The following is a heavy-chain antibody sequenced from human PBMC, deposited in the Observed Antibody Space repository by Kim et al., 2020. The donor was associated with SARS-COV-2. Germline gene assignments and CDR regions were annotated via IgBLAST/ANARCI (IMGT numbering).Heavy chain of an antibody. D-gene: IGHD6-13*01. Sequence: GGSLRLSCAASGFTFSSYWISWVRQAPGKGLEWVANIKQDGSEKYYVDSVKGRFTISRDNAKNSLYLQMNSLRAEDTAVYYCARKVDIADYFDYWGQGTLVTVSS. CDR1: GFTFSSYW. V-gene: IGHV3-7*03. CDR3: ARKVDIADYFDY. J-gene: IGHJ4*02. CDR2: IKQDGSEK.